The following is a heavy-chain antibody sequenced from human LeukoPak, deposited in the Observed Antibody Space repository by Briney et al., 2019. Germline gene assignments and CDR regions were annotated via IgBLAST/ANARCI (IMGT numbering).Heavy chain of an antibody. Sequence: GGSLRLSCAVSGFTFSSFGINWVRQAPGKGLEWVASIGPTGSDRYHADSIKGRFTISRDNANNFLYLQMNSLRAEDTAVYYCATETNGRHYDYWGQGTLLTVSS. CDR1: GFTFSSFG. CDR2: IGPTGSDR. V-gene: IGHV3-21*06. J-gene: IGHJ4*02. D-gene: IGHD1-14*01. CDR3: ATETNGRHYDY.